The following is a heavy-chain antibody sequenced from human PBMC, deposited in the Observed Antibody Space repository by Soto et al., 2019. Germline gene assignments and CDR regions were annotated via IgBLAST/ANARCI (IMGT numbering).Heavy chain of an antibody. Sequence: QVQLQESGPGLVKPSQTLSLTCTVSGGSISSGDYYWSWIRQPPGKGLEWIGYIYYSGSTYYNPSLKTRVTITVDKSKNQLSLKLSSVTAADTAVYYCAPRGTTTDCSGGSCYARGFDYWGQGTLVTVSS. CDR1: GGSISSGDYY. D-gene: IGHD2-15*01. J-gene: IGHJ4*02. CDR2: IYYSGST. CDR3: APRGTTTDCSGGSCYARGFDY. V-gene: IGHV4-30-4*01.